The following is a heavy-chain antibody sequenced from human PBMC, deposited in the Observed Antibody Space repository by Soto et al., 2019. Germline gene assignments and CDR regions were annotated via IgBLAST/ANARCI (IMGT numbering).Heavy chain of an antibody. J-gene: IGHJ4*01. D-gene: IGHD4-17*01. CDR1: GFTFRSYN. CDR3: ARGGTIAVTKIGDY. Sequence: DVQLVESGGGLVQPGGSLRLSCAASGFTFRSYNMNWVRQAPGTGLDWLSYISSSSSTIYYADSVKGRFTISRDNAKHALYLQMNSLRDDDTAMYYCARGGTIAVTKIGDYWGQGTLVTVSS. CDR2: ISSSSSTI. V-gene: IGHV3-48*02.